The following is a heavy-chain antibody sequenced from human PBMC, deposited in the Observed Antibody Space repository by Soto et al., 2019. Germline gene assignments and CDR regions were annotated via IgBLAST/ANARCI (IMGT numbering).Heavy chain of an antibody. Sequence: QVQLVESGGGVVQPGRSLRLSCAASGFTFSSYAMHWVRQAPGKGLEWVAVISYDGSNKYYADSVKGRFTISRDNSKNTLYLQMNSLRAEDTAVYYCAREWFDPGGQGTLVTVSS. V-gene: IGHV3-30-3*01. CDR3: AREWFDP. CDR1: GFTFSSYA. J-gene: IGHJ5*02. CDR2: ISYDGSNK.